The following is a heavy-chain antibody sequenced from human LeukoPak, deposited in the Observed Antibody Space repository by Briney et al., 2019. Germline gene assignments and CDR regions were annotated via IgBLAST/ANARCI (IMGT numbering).Heavy chain of an antibody. J-gene: IGHJ6*03. CDR3: ARDREYSSSLSSLYYMDV. Sequence: ASVQVSCKASGYTFTSYYMHWVRQAPGQGLEWMGIINPSGGSTSYAQKFQRRVTMTRDTSTSTVYMELSSLRSEDTAVYYCARDREYSSSLSSLYYMDVWGEGTTVTVSS. CDR2: INPSGGST. D-gene: IGHD6-6*01. CDR1: GYTFTSYY. V-gene: IGHV1-46*01.